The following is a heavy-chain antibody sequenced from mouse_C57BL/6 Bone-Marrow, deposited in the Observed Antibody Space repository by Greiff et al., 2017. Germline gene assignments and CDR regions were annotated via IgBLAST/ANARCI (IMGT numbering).Heavy chain of an antibody. V-gene: IGHV1-53*01. J-gene: IGHJ2*01. CDR1: GYTFPGSW. CDR2: FNPSNGGT. D-gene: IGHD1-1*01. Sequence: QFQLQQPGPELVNPGASVRLSCKASGYTFPGSWIHWLKQRPGQGLEWIGNFNPSNGGTNYNEKFKAKATLTVDKTSSTAYMQLSSLTSEGSGVYYCNYYGSSFDYWGQGTTLTVSS. CDR3: NYYGSSFDY.